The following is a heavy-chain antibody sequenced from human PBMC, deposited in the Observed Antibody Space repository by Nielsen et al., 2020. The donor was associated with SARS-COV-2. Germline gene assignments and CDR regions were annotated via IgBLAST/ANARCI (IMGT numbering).Heavy chain of an antibody. V-gene: IGHV3-11*01. J-gene: IGHJ6*02. CDR3: ARARPYSSNWPYIPYYYYGMDV. CDR2: ISSSGSTI. Sequence: WIRQPPGKGLEWVSYISSSGSTIYYADSVKGRFTISRDNAKNSLYLQMNSLRAEDTAVYYCARARPYSSNWPYIPYYYYGMDVWGQGTTVTVSS. D-gene: IGHD6-13*01.